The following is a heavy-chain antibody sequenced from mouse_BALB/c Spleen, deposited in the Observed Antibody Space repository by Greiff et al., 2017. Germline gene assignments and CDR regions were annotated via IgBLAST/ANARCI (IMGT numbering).Heavy chain of an antibody. D-gene: IGHD2-1*01. Sequence: VQLQQSGAELVRSGASVKLSCTASGFNIKDYYMHWVKQRPEQGLEWIGWIDPENGDTEYAPKFQGKATMTADTSSNTAYLQLSSLTSEDTAVYYCARFGGNYDAMDYWGQGTSVTVSS. J-gene: IGHJ4*01. V-gene: IGHV14-4*02. CDR1: GFNIKDYY. CDR3: ARFGGNYDAMDY. CDR2: IDPENGDT.